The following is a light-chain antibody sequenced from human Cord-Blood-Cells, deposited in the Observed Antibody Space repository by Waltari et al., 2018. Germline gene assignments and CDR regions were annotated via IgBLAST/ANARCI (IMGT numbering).Light chain of an antibody. CDR2: GAS. CDR3: QQYNNWPRT. J-gene: IGKJ1*01. CDR1: QSVSSN. Sequence: EIVMTQSPATPSVSPGERATLSGRASQSVSSNLAWYQQQPGQAPRLLISGASTRATGIPARFSGSGSGTEFTLTISSLQSEDFAVYYCQQYNNWPRTFGQGTKVEIK. V-gene: IGKV3-15*01.